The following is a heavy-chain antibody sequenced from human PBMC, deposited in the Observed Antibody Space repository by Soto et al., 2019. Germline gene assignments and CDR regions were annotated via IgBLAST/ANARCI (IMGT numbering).Heavy chain of an antibody. CDR1: GFTFSSYA. J-gene: IGHJ4*02. D-gene: IGHD2-2*01. CDR3: ARDGIVLVPAAPGYFDC. Sequence: QVQLVESGGGVVQPGRSLRLSCAASGFTFSSYAMHWVRQAPGKGLEWVAVISYDGSNKYYADSVKGRFTISRDNSKNTLYLQMNSLRAEDTAVYYCARDGIVLVPAAPGYFDCWGQGTLVTVSS. CDR2: ISYDGSNK. V-gene: IGHV3-30-3*01.